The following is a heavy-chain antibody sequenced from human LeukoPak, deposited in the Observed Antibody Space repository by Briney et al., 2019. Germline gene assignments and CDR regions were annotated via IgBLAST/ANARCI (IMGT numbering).Heavy chain of an antibody. D-gene: IGHD4/OR15-4a*01. CDR1: GFTFSSYA. J-gene: IGHJ6*03. V-gene: IGHV3-23*01. CDR2: ISVSGGST. CDR3: ARVVQQLFNYYYYMDV. Sequence: HPGGSLRLSCAASGFTFSSYALIWVRQAPGKGLDWVSTISVSGGSTYYGDSVKGRVTISRDNSKNTLNLQMNSLTAEDTAIYYCARVVQQLFNYYYYMDVWGKGTTVTVSS.